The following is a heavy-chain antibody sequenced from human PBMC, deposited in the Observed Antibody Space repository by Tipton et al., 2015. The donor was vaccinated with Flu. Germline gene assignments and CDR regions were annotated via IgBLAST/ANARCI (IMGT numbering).Heavy chain of an antibody. CDR1: GYSIRSDYY. J-gene: IGHJ5*02. Sequence: TLSLTCDVSGYSIRSDYYWGWIRQPPGKGLEWIGNVFHSGSKYYNLSLRSRVTISVDTSKNQFYLRLTSVTAADTAVYYSARRDYSNYVSEPKNWFHPWGQGTLVTVSS. V-gene: IGHV4-38-2*01. CDR2: VFHSGSK. CDR3: ARRDYSNYVSEPKNWFHP. D-gene: IGHD4-11*01.